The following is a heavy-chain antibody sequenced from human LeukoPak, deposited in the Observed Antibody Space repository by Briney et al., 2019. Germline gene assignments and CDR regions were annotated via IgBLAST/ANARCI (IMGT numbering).Heavy chain of an antibody. Sequence: PGGSLRLSCAASGFTFSSYSMNWVRQAPGKGLEWVSSISSSSSYIYYADSVKGRFTISRDNAKNSLYLQMNSLRAEDTAVYYCARVPPVLTGLGDFDYWGQGTLVTVSS. J-gene: IGHJ4*02. V-gene: IGHV3-21*01. CDR2: ISSSSSYI. D-gene: IGHD3-9*01. CDR1: GFTFSSYS. CDR3: ARVPPVLTGLGDFDY.